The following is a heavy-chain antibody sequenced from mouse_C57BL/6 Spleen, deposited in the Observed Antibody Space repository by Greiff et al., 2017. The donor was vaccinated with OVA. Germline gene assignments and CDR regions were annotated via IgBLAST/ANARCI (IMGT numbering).Heavy chain of an antibody. J-gene: IGHJ2*01. V-gene: IGHV1-39*01. D-gene: IGHD1-1*01. CDR2: INPNYGTT. Sequence: QLKESGPELVKPGASVKISCKASGYSFTDYNMNWVKQSNGKSLEWIGVINPNYGTTSYNQKFKGKATLTVDQSSSTAYMQLNSLTSEDSAVYYCARSGYYGSSPYYFDYWGQGTTLTVSS. CDR1: GYSFTDYN. CDR3: ARSGYYGSSPYYFDY.